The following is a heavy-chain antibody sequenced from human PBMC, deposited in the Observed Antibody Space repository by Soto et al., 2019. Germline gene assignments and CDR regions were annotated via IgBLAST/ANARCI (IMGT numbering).Heavy chain of an antibody. V-gene: IGHV4-31*03. D-gene: IGHD3-10*01. CDR2: IYYSGST. CDR3: ASAMVRGVILGY. Sequence: QVQLQESGPGLVKPSQTLSLTCTVSGGSISSGGYYWSWIRQHPGKGLEWIGYIYYSGSTYYNPSLKSRFTISVDXSKNQFALKLRSVTAADTAVYYCASAMVRGVILGYWGQGTLVTVSS. J-gene: IGHJ4*02. CDR1: GGSISSGGYY.